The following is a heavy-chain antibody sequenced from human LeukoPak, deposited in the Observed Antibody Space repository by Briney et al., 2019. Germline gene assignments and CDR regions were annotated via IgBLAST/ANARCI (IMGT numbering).Heavy chain of an antibody. CDR2: LYYSGSA. D-gene: IGHD3-10*01. Sequence: SETLSLTCTVSGGSISSGSHSWVWIRQPPGKGLEWIGNLYYSGSAKYNPSLKSRVTLSVDTSKNQFSLKLSSVTAADTAVYYCARSYGSGNYFDYWGQGTLVTVSS. CDR1: GGSISSGSHS. V-gene: IGHV4-61*01. CDR3: ARSYGSGNYFDY. J-gene: IGHJ4*02.